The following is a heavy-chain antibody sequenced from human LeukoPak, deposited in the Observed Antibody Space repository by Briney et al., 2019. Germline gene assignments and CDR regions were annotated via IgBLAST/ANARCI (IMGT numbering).Heavy chain of an antibody. D-gene: IGHD6-13*01. CDR1: GFTFSSYA. V-gene: IGHV3-23*01. Sequence: PGGSLRLSCAASGFTFSSYAMSWVRQAPGKGLEWVSAIGGSGTGTFYAASVKGRFTISRDNSKNTMYLQMNSLRGEDTAVYYCAKGCSSSTCGEGRWFDPWGQGTLVTVSS. J-gene: IGHJ5*02. CDR3: AKGCSSSTCGEGRWFDP. CDR2: IGGSGTGT.